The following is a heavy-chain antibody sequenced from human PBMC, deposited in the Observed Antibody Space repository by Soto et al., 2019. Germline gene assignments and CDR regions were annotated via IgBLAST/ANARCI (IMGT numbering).Heavy chain of an antibody. CDR3: ARNGDIVLVPAATVTTDHAMFDY. J-gene: IGHJ4*02. CDR1: GFTFSSYS. V-gene: IGHV3-48*02. CDR2: ISSSSSTI. D-gene: IGHD2-2*01. Sequence: GGSLRLSCAASGFTFSSYSMNWVRQAPGKGLEWVSYISSSSSTIYYADSVKGRFTISRDNAKNSLYLQMNSLRDEDTAVYYCARNGDIVLVPAATVTTDHAMFDYWGQGTLVTVSS.